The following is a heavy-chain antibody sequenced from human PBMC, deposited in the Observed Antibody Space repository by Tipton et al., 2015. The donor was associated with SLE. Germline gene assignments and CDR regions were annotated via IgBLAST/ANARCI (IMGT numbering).Heavy chain of an antibody. CDR1: GGSISSYY. D-gene: IGHD5-12*01. CDR2: IYYGGST. V-gene: IGHV4-59*12. Sequence: TLSLTCTVSGGSISSYYWSWIRQPPGKGLEWIGYIYYGGSTNYNPSLKSRVTISVETSKNQFSLKLTSVTAADTAVYYCARDMGLVATIADAFDIWGQGAMVTVSS. J-gene: IGHJ3*02. CDR3: ARDMGLVATIADAFDI.